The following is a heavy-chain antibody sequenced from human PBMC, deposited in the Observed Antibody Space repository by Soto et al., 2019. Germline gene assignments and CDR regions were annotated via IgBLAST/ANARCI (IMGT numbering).Heavy chain of an antibody. CDR1: GASINNYC. Sequence: QVQLQESGPGLVKPSETLSLTCTVSGASINNYCWNWIRQPPGKGLEWIGDIYYTGMTNYNPSLKSRITLSVDTSKNQFSLNLYSVTGADTAVYYCTRVGSSTREFDPWGQGTLVTVSS. CDR2: IYYTGMT. CDR3: TRVGSSTREFDP. D-gene: IGHD2-2*01. J-gene: IGHJ5*02. V-gene: IGHV4-59*01.